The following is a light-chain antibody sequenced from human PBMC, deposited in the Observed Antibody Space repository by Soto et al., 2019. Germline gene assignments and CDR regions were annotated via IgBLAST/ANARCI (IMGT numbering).Light chain of an antibody. Sequence: QSALTQPRSVSGSPGQSVTISCTGTSSDVGGYNYVSWYQQHPGKVPKLMIYDVSKRPSGVPDRFSGSKSGNTASLTISGLKAEDEADYYCCSYAGSYTHVFGSGTKVTVL. CDR1: SSDVGGYNY. V-gene: IGLV2-11*01. CDR3: CSYAGSYTHV. J-gene: IGLJ1*01. CDR2: DVS.